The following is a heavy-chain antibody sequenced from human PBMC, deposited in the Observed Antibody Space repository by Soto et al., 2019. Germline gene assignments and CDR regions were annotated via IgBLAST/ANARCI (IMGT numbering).Heavy chain of an antibody. Sequence: QLQLQESGPGLVKPSETLSLTCTVSGGSISSSSYYWGWIRQPPGKGVEWIGSIYYSGSTYYNPSLKSRVTISVDTSKNQFSLKLSSVTAADTAVYYCAKVSVAGTGATGYWGQGTLVTVSS. V-gene: IGHV4-39*01. CDR3: AKVSVAGTGATGY. CDR1: GGSISSSSYY. CDR2: IYYSGST. D-gene: IGHD6-19*01. J-gene: IGHJ4*02.